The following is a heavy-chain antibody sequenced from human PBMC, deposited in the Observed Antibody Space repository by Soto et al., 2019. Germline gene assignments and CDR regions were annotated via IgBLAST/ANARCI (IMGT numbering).Heavy chain of an antibody. Sequence: PSETLSLTCTVSGGSISSYYWSWIRQPPGKGLEWIGYIYYSGSTNYNPSLKSRVTISVDTSKNQFSLKLSSVTAADTAVYYCARVGDLASSSSWYRRGYYYYGMDVWGQGTTVTVSS. CDR2: IYYSGST. CDR3: ARVGDLASSSSWYRRGYYYYGMDV. D-gene: IGHD6-13*01. J-gene: IGHJ6*02. CDR1: GGSISSYY. V-gene: IGHV4-59*01.